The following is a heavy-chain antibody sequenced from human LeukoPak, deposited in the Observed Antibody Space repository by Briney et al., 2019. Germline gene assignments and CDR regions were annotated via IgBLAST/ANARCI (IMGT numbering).Heavy chain of an antibody. Sequence: SETLSLTCAVYGGSFSGYYWSWIRQPPGKGLEWIGEINHSGSTNYNPSLKSRVTISVDTCKNQFSLKLSSVTAADTAVYYCARGGYCSGGSCPTGPIDYWGQGTLVTVSS. CDR2: INHSGST. CDR3: ARGGYCSGGSCPTGPIDY. CDR1: GGSFSGYY. D-gene: IGHD2-15*01. V-gene: IGHV4-34*01. J-gene: IGHJ4*02.